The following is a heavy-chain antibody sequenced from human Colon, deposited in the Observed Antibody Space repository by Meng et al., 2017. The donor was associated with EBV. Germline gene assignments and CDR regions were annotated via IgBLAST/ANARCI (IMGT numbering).Heavy chain of an antibody. V-gene: IGHV4-30-2*01. Sequence: PAPGPGLGGPSQPLSLTCPGSGASITSGDYSWTWIRQPPGEGLEWIGYIYHGVNIYYTPSLRSRVTISVDKSRNQFSLKLTSVSAADTAVYYCVRDTRRGGGWFDPWGQGTLVTVSS. J-gene: IGHJ5*02. CDR2: IYHGVNI. CDR3: VRDTRRGGGWFDP. CDR1: GASITSGDYS. D-gene: IGHD3-10*01.